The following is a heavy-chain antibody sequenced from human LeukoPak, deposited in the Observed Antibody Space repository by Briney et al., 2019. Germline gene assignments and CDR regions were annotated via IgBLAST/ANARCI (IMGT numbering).Heavy chain of an antibody. Sequence: SETLSLTCTVSGDSISSYYWSWIRQPPGKGVEWIGYIYYSGSTNYNPSLKSRVTISVDTSKNQFSLKLNSVTAADTAVYYCARDKGGGYSDYWGQGTLVTVSS. CDR1: GDSISSYY. D-gene: IGHD3-16*01. J-gene: IGHJ4*02. CDR2: IYYSGST. V-gene: IGHV4-59*01. CDR3: ARDKGGGYSDY.